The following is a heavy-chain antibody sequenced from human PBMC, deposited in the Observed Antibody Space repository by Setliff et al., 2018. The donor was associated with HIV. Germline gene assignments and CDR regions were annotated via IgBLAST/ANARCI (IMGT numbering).Heavy chain of an antibody. D-gene: IGHD3-22*01. Sequence: SVKVSCKASGGTFSPYAISWVRQAPGQGLEWMGGIIPFFDSANYAQKFQGRLTITADASSSTAYMDLSSPTSEDTAVYYCARRHFYDSSGQVWAFDIWGQGTMVTVSS. CDR1: GGTFSPYA. J-gene: IGHJ3*02. CDR2: IIPFFDSA. CDR3: ARRHFYDSSGQVWAFDI. V-gene: IGHV1-69*13.